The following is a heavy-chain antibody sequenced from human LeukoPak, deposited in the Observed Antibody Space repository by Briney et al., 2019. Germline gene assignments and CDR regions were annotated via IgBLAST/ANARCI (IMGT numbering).Heavy chain of an antibody. J-gene: IGHJ4*02. CDR3: ARGHYYGTGSYLFDY. Sequence: SVKVSCKASGGTFSSYAISWVRQAPGQGLEWMGGIIPIFGTANYAQKFQGRVTITADKSTSTAYMELSSLRSEDTAVYYCARGHYYGTGSYLFDYWGQGTLVTVSS. CDR2: IIPIFGTA. D-gene: IGHD3-10*01. CDR1: GGTFSSYA. V-gene: IGHV1-69*06.